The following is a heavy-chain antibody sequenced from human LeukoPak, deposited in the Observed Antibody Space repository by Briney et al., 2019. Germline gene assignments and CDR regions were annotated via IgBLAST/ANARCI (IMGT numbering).Heavy chain of an antibody. CDR1: GFTFSSYW. D-gene: IGHD6-13*01. V-gene: IGHV3-15*01. CDR2: IKSKTDGGTT. J-gene: IGHJ4*02. CDR3: TTDPDSWYGDY. Sequence: GGSLRLSCAASGFTFSSYWIHWVRQAPGKGLEWVGRIKSKTDGGTTDYAAPVKGRFTISRDDSKNTLYLQMNSLKTEDTAVYYCTTDPDSWYGDYWGQGTLVTVSS.